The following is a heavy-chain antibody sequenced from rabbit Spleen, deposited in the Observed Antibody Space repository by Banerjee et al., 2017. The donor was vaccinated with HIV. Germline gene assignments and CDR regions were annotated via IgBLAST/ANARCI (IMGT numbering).Heavy chain of an antibody. CDR2: WYGGSVTA. Sequence: QEQLEESGGDLVKPEGSLTLTCTASGFSFSSNYWICWVRQAPGKGLEWIGCWYGGSVTAYYATWAKGRFTISKTSSTTVTLQMTSLTAADTATYFCARDTGSSFSSYGMDLWGPGTLVTVS. J-gene: IGHJ6*01. D-gene: IGHD8-1*01. V-gene: IGHV1S45*01. CDR3: ARDTGSSFSSYGMDL. CDR1: GFSFSSNYW.